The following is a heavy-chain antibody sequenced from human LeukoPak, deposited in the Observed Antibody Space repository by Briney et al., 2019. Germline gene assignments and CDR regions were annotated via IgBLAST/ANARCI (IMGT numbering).Heavy chain of an antibody. Sequence: PSETLSLTCTVSGGSISSYYWSWIRQPAGKGLEWIGRIYTSGSTNYNPSLESRVTMSVDTSKNQFSLKLSSVTAADTAVYYCARVNPPLLGGGYFNNWFDPWGQGTLVTVSS. J-gene: IGHJ5*02. CDR3: ARVNPPLLGGGYFNNWFDP. CDR1: GGSISSYY. V-gene: IGHV4-4*07. CDR2: IYTSGST. D-gene: IGHD2-21*01.